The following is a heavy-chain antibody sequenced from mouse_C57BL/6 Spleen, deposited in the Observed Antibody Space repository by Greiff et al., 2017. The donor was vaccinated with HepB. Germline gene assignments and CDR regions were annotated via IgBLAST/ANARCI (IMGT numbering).Heavy chain of an antibody. Sequence: VQVVESGAELVRPGASVTLSCKASGYTFTDYEMHWVKQTPVHGLEWIGAIDPETGGTAYNQKFKGKAILTADKSSSTAYMELRSLTSEDSAVYYCRGAYYSNYGAMDYWGQGTSVTVSS. CDR2: IDPETGGT. CDR3: RGAYYSNYGAMDY. J-gene: IGHJ4*01. V-gene: IGHV1-15*01. D-gene: IGHD2-5*01. CDR1: GYTFTDYE.